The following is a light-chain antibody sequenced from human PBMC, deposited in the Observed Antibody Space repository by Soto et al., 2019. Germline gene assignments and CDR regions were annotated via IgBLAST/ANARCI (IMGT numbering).Light chain of an antibody. CDR3: QQYGDSPQT. CDR2: GAS. CDR1: QSVGSS. Sequence: EIVLTQSPGTLSLSPGERATLSCRASQSVGSSLSWYQQKPGQAPRLLFYGASNRATAIQDRFSGSGFGTDFTLTITRLEPEDFAVYYCQQYGDSPQTFGPGTKVDIK. J-gene: IGKJ1*01. V-gene: IGKV3-20*01.